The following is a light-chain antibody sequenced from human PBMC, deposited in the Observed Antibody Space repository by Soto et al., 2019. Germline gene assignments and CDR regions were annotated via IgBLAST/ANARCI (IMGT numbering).Light chain of an antibody. CDR2: DAS. J-gene: IGKJ5*01. V-gene: IGKV3-15*01. CDR1: QTVRNN. CDR3: QHYNKWPPWT. Sequence: EIVLTQSPGTLSLSPGKRATLSCRASQTVRNNYLAWYQQKPGQAPRLLIYDASSRATTTPAKFSGSGSGTEFTLTISSLQSEDFAVYYCQHYNKWPPWTFGQGTRLEIK.